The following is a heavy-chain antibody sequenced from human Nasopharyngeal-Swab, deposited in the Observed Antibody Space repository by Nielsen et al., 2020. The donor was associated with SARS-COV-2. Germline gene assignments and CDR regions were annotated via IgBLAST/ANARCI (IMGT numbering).Heavy chain of an antibody. CDR3: ARYYREGSGYFYYGMDV. CDR2: INGQNINP. CDR1: GFPFSMYG. J-gene: IGHJ6*02. Sequence: ASVKVSCKASGFPFSMYGLSWVRQAPGQGLEWVGRINGQNINPKYSQKLQGRVTITRDTSASTAYMELSSLRSEDTAVYYCARYYREGSGYFYYGMDVWGQGTTVTVSS. D-gene: IGHD3-22*01. V-gene: IGHV1-18*01.